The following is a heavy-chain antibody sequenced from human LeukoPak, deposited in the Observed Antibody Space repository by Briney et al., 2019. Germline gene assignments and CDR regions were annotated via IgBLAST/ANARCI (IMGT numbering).Heavy chain of an antibody. V-gene: IGHV4-39*02. D-gene: IGHD2-8*01. Sequence: SETLSLTCTVSGGSISSSSYHWGWIRQPPGKGLEWVASIDYTGSTYNNLSLKSRVTISVDTSKNQFSLRLSSLTAADTAVYYCSRENGAFSPFGYWGQGTLVTVLS. CDR2: IDYTGST. CDR1: GGSISSSSYH. J-gene: IGHJ4*02. CDR3: SRENGAFSPFGY.